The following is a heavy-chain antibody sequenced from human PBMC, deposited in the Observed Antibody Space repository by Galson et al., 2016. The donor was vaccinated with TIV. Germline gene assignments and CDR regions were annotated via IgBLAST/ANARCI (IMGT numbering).Heavy chain of an antibody. J-gene: IGHJ4*02. CDR3: VHYSGHDYATWYFDY. CDR1: GFSLTTSGVG. Sequence: PALVKPTQTLTLTCTFSGFSLTTSGVGVGWIRQSPRRALEFLALIYWDDDERYSPSLRNRLTIAKDTSKPQVVLTMTNMDPADTATYYCVHYSGHDYATWYFDYWGQGTLVTVSS. D-gene: IGHD5-12*01. V-gene: IGHV2-5*02. CDR2: IYWDDDE.